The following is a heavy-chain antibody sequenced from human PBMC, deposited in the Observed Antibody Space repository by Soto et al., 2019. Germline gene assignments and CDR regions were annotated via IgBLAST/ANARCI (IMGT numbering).Heavy chain of an antibody. CDR1: GFSLSTIGVG. V-gene: IGHV2-5*02. D-gene: IGHD2-21*02. CDR3: VQSRCGGDCLQSYSSHSYYGLDV. J-gene: IGHJ6*02. CDR2: IYWDDDM. Sequence: QITLKESGPTLVKPTQTLTLTCTFSGFSLSTIGVGVGWIRQPPGKALEWLALIYWDDDMRYSPSLKSRLTVTKDTSKNQVVLTITNMDPVDTATYYCVQSRCGGDCLQSYSSHSYYGLDVWGQGTTVTVSS.